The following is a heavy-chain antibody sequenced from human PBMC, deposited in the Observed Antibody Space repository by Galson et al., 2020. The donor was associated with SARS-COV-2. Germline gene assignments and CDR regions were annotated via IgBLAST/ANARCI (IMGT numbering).Heavy chain of an antibody. CDR2: IYWHDDK. CDR3: AHSAHEGLFGDWFDP. J-gene: IGHJ5*02. D-gene: IGHD3-10*02. Sequence: SGPTLAKPTHTLTLTRTFSVFSLSTSGVGVAWIRQPPGKALEWLALIYWHDDKRYSPSLKSRLTITKDTSKNQVVLTMTIMDPVDTATYYCAHSAHEGLFGDWFDPWGQGTLVTVSS. V-gene: IGHV2-5*01. CDR1: VFSLSTSGVG.